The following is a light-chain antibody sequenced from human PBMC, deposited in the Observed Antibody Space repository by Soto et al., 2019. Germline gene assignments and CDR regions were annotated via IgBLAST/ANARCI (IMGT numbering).Light chain of an antibody. CDR1: QSISSW. CDR2: KAS. J-gene: IGKJ4*01. V-gene: IGKV1-5*03. CDR3: QQYDSYPLT. Sequence: DIQMTQSPSTLSASVVDRVTITCLASQSISSWLAWYQQKPGKAPKLLIYKASSLESGVPSRFSGSGSGTEFTLSISSLQPDDSATYYCQQYDSYPLTFGGGTKVDIK.